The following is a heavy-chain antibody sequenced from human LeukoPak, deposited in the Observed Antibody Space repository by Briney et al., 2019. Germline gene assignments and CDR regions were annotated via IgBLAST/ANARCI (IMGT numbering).Heavy chain of an antibody. V-gene: IGHV4-59*01. J-gene: IGHJ5*02. D-gene: IGHD6-19*01. CDR1: GFTFSNYW. CDR3: ARELAVTGVNWFDP. Sequence: PGGSLRLSCAASGFTFSNYWMSWIRQPPGKGLEWIGYVAYTGSTNYNPSLSSRVTMSVDTSKNQFSLKLSSVTAADTAVYYCARELAVTGVNWFDPWGQGTLVTVSS. CDR2: VAYTGST.